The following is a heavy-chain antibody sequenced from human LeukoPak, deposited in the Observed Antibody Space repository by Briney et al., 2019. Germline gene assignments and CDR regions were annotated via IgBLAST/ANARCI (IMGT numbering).Heavy chain of an antibody. V-gene: IGHV1-18*01. CDR3: ARVGGYYFPSDY. D-gene: IGHD2-15*01. J-gene: IGHJ4*02. CDR1: GYTFSNHG. Sequence: ASVKVSCKASGYTFSNHGISWVRQAPGQGIEWMGWISANSGSANYAQKFQGRVTMTTDTSTSTAYMDLRSLRSDDTAVYYCARVGGYYFPSDYWGQGTLVTVSS. CDR2: ISANSGSA.